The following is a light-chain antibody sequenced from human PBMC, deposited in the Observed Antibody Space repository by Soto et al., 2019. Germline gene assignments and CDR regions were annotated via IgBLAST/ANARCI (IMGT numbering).Light chain of an antibody. CDR1: SSDIGAYKY. CDR3: SAYMSSSV. Sequence: QSALTQPASVSGSPGQSITISCTGSSSDIGAYKYVSWYQQHPGKAPKLIIYEVSNRPSGVSNRFSGSKSGNTASLTISGLQAEDEADYYCSAYMSSSVFGGGTKLTVL. J-gene: IGLJ3*02. V-gene: IGLV2-14*01. CDR2: EVS.